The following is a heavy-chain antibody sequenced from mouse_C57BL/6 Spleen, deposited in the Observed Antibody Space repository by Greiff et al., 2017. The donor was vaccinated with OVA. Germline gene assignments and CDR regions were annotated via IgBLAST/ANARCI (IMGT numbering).Heavy chain of an antibody. V-gene: IGHV1-47*01. CDR1: GYTFTTYP. Sequence: VHLVESGAELVKPGASVKMSCKASGYTFTTYPIEWMKQNHGKSLEWIGNFHPYNDDTKYNEKFKGKATLTVEKSSSSVYLELSRLTSDDSAVYYCARGYPDYYGSSYWYFDVWGTGTTVTVSS. CDR3: ARGYPDYYGSSYWYFDV. CDR2: FHPYNDDT. D-gene: IGHD1-1*01. J-gene: IGHJ1*03.